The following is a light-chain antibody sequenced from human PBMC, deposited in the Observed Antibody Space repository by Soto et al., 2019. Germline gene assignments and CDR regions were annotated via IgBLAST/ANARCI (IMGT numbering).Light chain of an antibody. CDR3: CSFAGSSTYV. J-gene: IGLJ1*01. V-gene: IGLV2-23*01. CDR1: SSVLGAYHL. CDR2: EGT. Sequence: QSVLTQPASVSGSPGQSITISCTGTSSVLGAYHLVSWYQQHPGKAPKLMIYEGTKRPSGVSNRFSGSKSGNTASLTISGLQAEDEADYYCCSFAGSSTYVFGTGTKLTVL.